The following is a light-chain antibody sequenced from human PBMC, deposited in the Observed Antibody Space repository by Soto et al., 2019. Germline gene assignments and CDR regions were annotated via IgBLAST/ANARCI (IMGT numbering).Light chain of an antibody. CDR2: DAS. CDR1: QSVSSW. J-gene: IGKJ2*01. V-gene: IGKV1-5*01. CDR3: QQYHSYSPYT. Sequence: DIQMTQSPSTRSASVGDRVTITCRASQSVSSWLAWYQQKPGKAPKLLIYDASRLESGVPSRFSGSGSGTEFTLTISSLQPDDFATYYCQQYHSYSPYTFGQGAKL.